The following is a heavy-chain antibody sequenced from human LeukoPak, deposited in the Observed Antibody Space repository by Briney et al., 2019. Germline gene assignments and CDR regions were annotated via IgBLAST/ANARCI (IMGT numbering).Heavy chain of an antibody. CDR1: GGTFSSYA. J-gene: IGHJ4*02. CDR2: IIPILGIA. CDR3: ASEYYYDSSGYPSGY. Sequence: GASVKVSCKASGGTFSSYAISWVRQAPGQGLEWMGRIIPILGIANYAQKFQGRVTITADKSTSTAYMEMSSLRSEDTAVYYCASEYYYDSSGYPSGYWGQGTLVTVSS. D-gene: IGHD3-22*01. V-gene: IGHV1-69*04.